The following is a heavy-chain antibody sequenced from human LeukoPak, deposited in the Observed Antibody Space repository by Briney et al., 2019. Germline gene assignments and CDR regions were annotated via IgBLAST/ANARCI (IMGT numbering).Heavy chain of an antibody. V-gene: IGHV3-11*06. CDR3: ARGVTTAIWSSFDY. CDR1: GFTFSDYY. Sequence: GGSLRLSCAASGFTFSDYYMSWIRQAPGKGLEWVSYISSSSYTNYADSVKGRFTISRDNAKNSLYLQVNSLRAEDTAVHYCARGVTTAIWSSFDYWGQGTLVTVSS. D-gene: IGHD4-11*01. J-gene: IGHJ4*02. CDR2: ISSSSYT.